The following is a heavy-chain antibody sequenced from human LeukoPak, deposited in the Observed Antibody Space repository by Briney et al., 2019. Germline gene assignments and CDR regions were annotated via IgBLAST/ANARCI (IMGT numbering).Heavy chain of an antibody. V-gene: IGHV3-30*02. Sequence: PPGGSLRLSCAVSGCTFTGYGMHWVRQAPGRGLEWVAFTLYDGSSQYYPDSLRGRFTISRDNSKNTLFLQMNNLTHDDTAVYYCAKDLLLKQFVLDFWGQGTPVTVPS. CDR3: AKDLLLKQFVLDF. CDR2: TLYDGSSQ. J-gene: IGHJ4*02. CDR1: GCTFTGYG. D-gene: IGHD5-24*01.